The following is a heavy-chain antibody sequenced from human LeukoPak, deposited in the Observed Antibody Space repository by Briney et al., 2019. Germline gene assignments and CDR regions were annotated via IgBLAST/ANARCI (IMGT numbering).Heavy chain of an antibody. J-gene: IGHJ6*02. D-gene: IGHD3-3*01. Sequence: PGGSLRLSCAASGFTFSSYSVNWVRQAPGKGLEWVSYISSSSSTIYYADSVKGRFTISRDNAKNSLYLQMNSLRAEDTAVYYCASSDFWSGYPPNYGMDVWGQGTTVTVSS. CDR1: GFTFSSYS. V-gene: IGHV3-48*01. CDR3: ASSDFWSGYPPNYGMDV. CDR2: ISSSSSTI.